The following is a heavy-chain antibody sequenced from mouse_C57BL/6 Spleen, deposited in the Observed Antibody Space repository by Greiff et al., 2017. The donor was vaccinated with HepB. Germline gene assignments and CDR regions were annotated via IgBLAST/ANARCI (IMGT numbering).Heavy chain of an antibody. Sequence: DVQLVESGGGLVQPGGSLKLSCAASGFTFSSYGMSWVRQTPDKRLELVATINSNGGRTYYPDSVKGRFTISRDKAKNTLYLQMSSLKSEDTAMYYCARMARTINWDQGTTLTVSS. J-gene: IGHJ2*01. CDR2: INSNGGRT. CDR1: GFTFSSYG. CDR3: ARMARTIN. V-gene: IGHV5-6-3*01.